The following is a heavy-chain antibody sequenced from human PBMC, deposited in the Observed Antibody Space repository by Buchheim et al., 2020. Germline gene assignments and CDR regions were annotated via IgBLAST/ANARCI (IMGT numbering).Heavy chain of an antibody. Sequence: EVQLVQSGAEVTKPGESLKISCKASGYSLSSFWITWVRQMPGKGLEWMGRIDPSDSCTNYSPSFQGHVTISADKSINTAYPQWSSLKTSDTAIYYCARTVAGTREDCWGQGTL. CDR1: GYSLSSFW. CDR2: IDPSDSCT. CDR3: ARTVAGTREDC. V-gene: IGHV5-10-1*03. J-gene: IGHJ4*02. D-gene: IGHD6-19*01.